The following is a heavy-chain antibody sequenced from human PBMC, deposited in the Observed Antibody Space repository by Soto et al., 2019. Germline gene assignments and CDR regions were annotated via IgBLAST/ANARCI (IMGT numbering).Heavy chain of an antibody. J-gene: IGHJ4*02. D-gene: IGHD2-21*02. CDR1: GYTFTSYA. V-gene: IGHV1-3*05. CDR3: ARSIVVVTALDY. CDR2: INAGNGNT. Sequence: QVQLVQSGAEEKKPGVSVKVSCKASGYTFTSYAMHWVRQAPGQRLEWMGWINAGNGNTKYSQKFQGRVTITRDTSASTAYMELSSLRSEDTAVSYCARSIVVVTALDYWGQGTLVTVSS.